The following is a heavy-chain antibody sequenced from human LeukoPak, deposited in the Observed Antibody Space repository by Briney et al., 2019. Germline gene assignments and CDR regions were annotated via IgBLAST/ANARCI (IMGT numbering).Heavy chain of an antibody. Sequence: GGSLRLSCAASGFTFDDYAMHWVRQAPGKGLQWVSGINWNGGGVAYADSVRGRFTISRDNAENSLYLQINSLRDEDTALYYCARDRSSTWTGYYGMDVWGQGTTVTVSS. J-gene: IGHJ6*02. D-gene: IGHD2-2*01. CDR2: INWNGGGV. CDR3: ARDRSSTWTGYYGMDV. CDR1: GFTFDDYA. V-gene: IGHV3-9*01.